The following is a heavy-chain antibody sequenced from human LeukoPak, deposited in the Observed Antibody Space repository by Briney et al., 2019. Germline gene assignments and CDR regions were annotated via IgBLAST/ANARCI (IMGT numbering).Heavy chain of an antibody. V-gene: IGHV3-21*01. J-gene: IGHJ4*02. Sequence: GGSLRLSCAASGFTFSSYSMNWVRQAPGKGLEWVSSISSSSSYIYYADSVKGRFTISRDNAKNSLYLQMNSLRAEDTAVYYCARWFFGDIVVVPAAFDYWGQGTLVTVSS. CDR3: ARWFFGDIVVVPAAFDY. CDR2: ISSSSSYI. CDR1: GFTFSSYS. D-gene: IGHD2-2*01.